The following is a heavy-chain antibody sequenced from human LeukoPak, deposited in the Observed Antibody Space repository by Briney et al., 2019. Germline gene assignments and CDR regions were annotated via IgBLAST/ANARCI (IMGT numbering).Heavy chain of an antibody. D-gene: IGHD3-3*01. J-gene: IGHJ4*02. CDR2: IWYDGSNK. V-gene: IGHV3-33*01. CDR3: ARGITIFGVVTRPDY. CDR1: GFTFSSYG. Sequence: GGSLRLSCAASGFTFSSYGMHWVRQAPGKGLEWVAVIWYDGSNKYYADSVKGRFTISRDNSKNTLYLQMNSLRAEDTAVYSCARGITIFGVVTRPDYWGQGTLVTVSS.